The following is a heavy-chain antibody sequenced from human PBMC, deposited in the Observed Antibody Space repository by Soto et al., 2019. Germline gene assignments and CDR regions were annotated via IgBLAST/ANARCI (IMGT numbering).Heavy chain of an antibody. CDR2: IYPADSDI. J-gene: IGHJ6*02. V-gene: IGHV5-51*01. CDR3: ATSPVPTPSFGMDV. Sequence: GEALKISCKASGYSFISYWIAWVRQIPGKGLEWMGIIYPADSDIRYSESSEGHVTISVDKSISTAYLQWSSLKASDTAIYYCATSPVPTPSFGMDVWGQGTTVTVSS. CDR1: GYSFISYW. D-gene: IGHD2-2*01.